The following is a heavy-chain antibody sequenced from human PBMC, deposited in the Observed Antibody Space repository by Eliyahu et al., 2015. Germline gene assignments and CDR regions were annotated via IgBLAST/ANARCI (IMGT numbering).Heavy chain of an antibody. D-gene: IGHD2/OR15-2a*01. CDR3: AKDSYFSYYFDY. V-gene: IGHV3-23*01. J-gene: IGHJ4*02. Sequence: VQPGGSLRLSCAASGFTFSTYAMSWVRQAPGKGLEWVSGISGSGVGTYYADSVKGRFTISRDNSKNTLYLHMNSLRAEDTAVYYCAKDSYFSYYFDYWGQGTLVTVSS. CDR2: ISGSGVGT. CDR1: GFTFSTYA.